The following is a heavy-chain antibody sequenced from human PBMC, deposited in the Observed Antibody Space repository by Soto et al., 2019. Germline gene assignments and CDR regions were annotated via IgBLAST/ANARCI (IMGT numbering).Heavy chain of an antibody. Sequence: QVQLVESGGGLVKPGGSLRLSCAASGFTFSDYYMSWIRQAPGKGLQWVSYTSSSSSDTQYADSVKGRFTISRDNAKKSLYLKMKSLGVEDTAVYYCAPHGMDVWGQGTTVTVSS. CDR2: TSSSSSDT. J-gene: IGHJ6*02. CDR3: APHGMDV. V-gene: IGHV3-11*05. CDR1: GFTFSDYY.